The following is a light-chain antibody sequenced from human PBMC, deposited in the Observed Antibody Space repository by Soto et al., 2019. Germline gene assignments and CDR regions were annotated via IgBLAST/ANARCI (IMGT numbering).Light chain of an antibody. CDR3: QQDNNWPPIT. CDR1: QSVGSN. Sequence: EIVMTQSPATLSVYPGERATLSCWASQSVGSNLAWYQQKPGQAPRLLIYGAYTRAPGIPARFSGSGSGTEFTLTISSLQSEDIAVYYCQQDNNWPPITFGQGTRLEIK. CDR2: GAY. J-gene: IGKJ5*01. V-gene: IGKV3-15*01.